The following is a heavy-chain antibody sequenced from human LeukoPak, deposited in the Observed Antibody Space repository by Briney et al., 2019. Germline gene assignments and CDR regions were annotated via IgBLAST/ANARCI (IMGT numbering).Heavy chain of an antibody. Sequence: QPGGSLRLSCAASGFTFSSYAMPWVRQAPGKGLEWVAFISYDGSNKYYADSVKGRFTISRDNSKNTLYLQMNSLRAEDTAVYYCARDYLGGFDFGSMIVVVDGRGQGTLVTVSS. D-gene: IGHD3-22*01. CDR3: ARDYLGGFDFGSMIVVVDG. V-gene: IGHV3-30-3*01. J-gene: IGHJ4*02. CDR2: ISYDGSNK. CDR1: GFTFSSYA.